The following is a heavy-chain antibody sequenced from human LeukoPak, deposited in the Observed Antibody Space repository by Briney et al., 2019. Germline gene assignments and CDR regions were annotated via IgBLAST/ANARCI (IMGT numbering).Heavy chain of an antibody. D-gene: IGHD2-2*02. V-gene: IGHV3-21*04. CDR1: GFTFSSYS. J-gene: IGHJ5*02. CDR2: ISSSSSYI. Sequence: GGSLRLSCAASGFTFSSYSMNWVRQAPGKGLEWVSSISSSSSYIYYADSVKGRFTISRDNSKNTLYLQMNSLRAEDTAVYYCAKTGYCSSTSCYRLNWFDPWGQGTLVTVSS. CDR3: AKTGYCSSTSCYRLNWFDP.